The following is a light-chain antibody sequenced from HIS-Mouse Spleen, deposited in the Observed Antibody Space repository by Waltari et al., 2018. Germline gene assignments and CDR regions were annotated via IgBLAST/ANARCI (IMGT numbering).Light chain of an antibody. CDR1: NIGSKS. J-gene: IGLJ2*01. CDR3: QVWDSGSDHVV. CDR2: DDS. V-gene: IGLV3-21*03. Sequence: SYVLTQPPSVSVAPGKTARITCGGNNIGSKSVHWYQQKPGQAPVLVVYDDSDRPSGMPERFSGSNSGNTATLTISRVEAGDEADYYCQVWDSGSDHVVFGGGTKLTVL.